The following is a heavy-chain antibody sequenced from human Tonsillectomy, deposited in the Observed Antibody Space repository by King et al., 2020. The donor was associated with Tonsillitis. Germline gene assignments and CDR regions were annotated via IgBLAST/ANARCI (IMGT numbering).Heavy chain of an antibody. CDR3: ARSGYLEYFDY. Sequence: VQLQESGPGLVRPSETLSLTCSVSGASVRSDYWSWIRQPPGKGLEWIAYVYYSGSTNYNPSLKSRVTISKDKSKNQVSLRLRSVTAADTAVYYCARSGYLEYFDYWGQGILVTVSS. CDR2: VYYSGST. CDR1: GASVRSDY. V-gene: IGHV4-59*02. D-gene: IGHD5-12*01. J-gene: IGHJ4*02.